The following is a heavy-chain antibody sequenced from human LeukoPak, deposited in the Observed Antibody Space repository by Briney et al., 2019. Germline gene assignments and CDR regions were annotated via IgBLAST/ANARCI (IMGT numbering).Heavy chain of an antibody. CDR3: ARDSGETDNWYFDL. J-gene: IGHJ2*01. V-gene: IGHV4-59*01. CDR1: GGSISSYY. Sequence: SETLSLTCTVSGGSISSYYWNWIRQPPGKGLEWIGYIYYSGSTKYNPSLKSRVTISVDKSKNQFSLKLSSVTAADTAVYYCARDSGETDNWYFDLWGRGTLVTVYS. CDR2: IYYSGST. D-gene: IGHD6-25*01.